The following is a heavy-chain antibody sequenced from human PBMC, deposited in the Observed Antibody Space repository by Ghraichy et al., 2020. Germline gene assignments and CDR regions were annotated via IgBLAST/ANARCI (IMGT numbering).Heavy chain of an antibody. CDR2: INHSGST. Sequence: SETLSLTCAVYGGSFSGYYWSWIRQPPGKGLEWIGEINHSGSTNYNPSLKSRVTISVDTSKNQFSLKLSSVTAADTAVYYCARGVTTTVTRLQRAWFDPWGQGTLVTVSS. D-gene: IGHD4-17*01. CDR3: ARGVTTTVTRLQRAWFDP. V-gene: IGHV4-34*01. CDR1: GGSFSGYY. J-gene: IGHJ5*02.